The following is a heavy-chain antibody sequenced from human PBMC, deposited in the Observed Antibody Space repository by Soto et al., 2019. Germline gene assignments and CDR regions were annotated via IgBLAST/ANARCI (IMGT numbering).Heavy chain of an antibody. J-gene: IGHJ4*02. Sequence: ETLSLTCAVSGDSISSGNWLSWVRQPPGKGLEWIGEIFHNGRTNYNPSLKSRVTMSVDKSKNQFSLSLNSVTAADTAVYYCARDPNFYFFDYWGRGTLVTVSS. D-gene: IGHD3-3*01. CDR2: IFHNGRT. V-gene: IGHV4-4*02. CDR3: ARDPNFYFFDY. CDR1: GDSISSGNW.